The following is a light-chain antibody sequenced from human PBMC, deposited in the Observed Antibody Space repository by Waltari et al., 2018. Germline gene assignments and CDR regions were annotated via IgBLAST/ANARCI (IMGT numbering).Light chain of an antibody. Sequence: SYVLTQPPSVSVAPGETARITCGGGNIGRSSVHWYQQKPGQAPVLVIRYDSDRPSGIPERFSGSNSANTATLTISRVEAGDEANYYCQVWHAAIDPGVFGTGTEVTV. J-gene: IGLJ1*01. CDR3: QVWHAAIDPGV. CDR1: NIGRSS. CDR2: YDS. V-gene: IGLV3-21*04.